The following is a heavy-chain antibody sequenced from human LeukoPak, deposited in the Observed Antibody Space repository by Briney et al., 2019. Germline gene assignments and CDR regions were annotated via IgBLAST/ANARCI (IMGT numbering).Heavy chain of an antibody. D-gene: IGHD3-16*01. J-gene: IGHJ4*02. CDR3: ARGSPPGD. V-gene: IGHV3-11*05. CDR2: ISSSSGFT. CDR1: GFTFSDYH. Sequence: KPGGSLRLSCAASGFTFSDYHTTWIRRAPGKGLEWVSYISSSSGFTKYADSVRGRFTISRDNAKNSLYLQMNTLRVDDTAVYYCARGSPPGDWGQGTLVTVSS.